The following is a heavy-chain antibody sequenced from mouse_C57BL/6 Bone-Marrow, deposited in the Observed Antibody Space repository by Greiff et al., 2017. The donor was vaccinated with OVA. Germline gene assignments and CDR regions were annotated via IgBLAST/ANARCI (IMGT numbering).Heavy chain of an antibody. J-gene: IGHJ2*01. V-gene: IGHV1-53*01. CDR3: ARDWYGSRCFDY. Sequence: VQLQQPGTELVKPGASVKLSCKASGYTFTSYWMPWVKQRPGQGLEWIGNINPSNGGTNYNEKFKSKATLTVDKSSSTAYMQLSSLTSEDSAVYYCARDWYGSRCFDYWGQGTTLTVSS. CDR2: INPSNGGT. D-gene: IGHD1-1*01. CDR1: GYTFTSYW.